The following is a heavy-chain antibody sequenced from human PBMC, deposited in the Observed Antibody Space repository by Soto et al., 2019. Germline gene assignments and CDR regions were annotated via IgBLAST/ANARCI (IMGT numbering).Heavy chain of an antibody. J-gene: IGHJ3*02. Sequence: ESGPTLVNPTETLTLTCTVSGFSLSNARMGVSWIRQPPGKALEWLAHIFSNDEKSYSTSLKSRLTISKDTSKSQVVLTMTNMDPVDTATYYCARIFYGGNSGGAFDIWGQETMVTVSS. D-gene: IGHD2-21*02. V-gene: IGHV2-26*01. CDR2: IFSNDEK. CDR1: GFSLSNARMG. CDR3: ARIFYGGNSGGAFDI.